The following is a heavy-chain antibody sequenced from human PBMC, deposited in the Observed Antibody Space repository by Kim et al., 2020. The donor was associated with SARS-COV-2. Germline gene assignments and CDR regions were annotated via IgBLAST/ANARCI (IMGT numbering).Heavy chain of an antibody. V-gene: IGHV4-31*03. CDR1: GGSISSGGYY. J-gene: IGHJ6*02. D-gene: IGHD5-18*01. CDR3: ARNGYSYGFEYSGYGMDV. Sequence: SETLSLTCTVSGGSISSGGYYWSWIRQHPGKGLEWIGYIYYSGSTYYNPYLKSRVTISVDTSKNQFSLKLSSVTAADTAVYYCARNGYSYGFEYSGYGMDVWGQGTTVTVSS. CDR2: IYYSGST.